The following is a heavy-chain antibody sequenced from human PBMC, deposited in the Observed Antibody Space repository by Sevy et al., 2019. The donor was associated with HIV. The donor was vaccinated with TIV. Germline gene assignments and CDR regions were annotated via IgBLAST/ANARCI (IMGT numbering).Heavy chain of an antibody. D-gene: IGHD6-13*01. CDR3: AGDGGYSIKWFPLY. V-gene: IGHV3-30*04. J-gene: IGHJ4*01. Sequence: GGSLRLSCAASGFAFRSYAMHWLRQAPGKGPEWVAVVSYEGTEAFYAASVEGRFTISRDNSKNMLSLQINRLRPEDTGVYYCAGDGGYSIKWFPLYWGHGTQVTVSS. CDR1: GFAFRSYA. CDR2: VSYEGTEA.